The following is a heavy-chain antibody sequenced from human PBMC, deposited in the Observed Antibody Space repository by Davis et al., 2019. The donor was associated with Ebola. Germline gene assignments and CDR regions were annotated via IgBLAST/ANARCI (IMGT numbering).Heavy chain of an antibody. CDR2: VILKSGAT. CDR1: GYTITDYN. V-gene: IGHV1-2*06. CDR3: ARGHNYAHEY. J-gene: IGHJ4*02. D-gene: IGHD4-11*01. Sequence: ASVKVSCKASGYTITDYNIHWMRQAHGQGLEWLGRVILKSGATNYAQKFQGRVTMTRDTSISTVYMELSSLRYDDTADYYCARGHNYAHEYWGQGTLVTVSS.